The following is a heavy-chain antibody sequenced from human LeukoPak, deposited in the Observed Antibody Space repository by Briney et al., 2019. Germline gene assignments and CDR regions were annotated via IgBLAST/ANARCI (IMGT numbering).Heavy chain of an antibody. CDR1: GFTFSSYW. Sequence: GGSLRLSCTASGFTFSSYWMHWVRQAPGKGLLWVSRINTDETRTNYADSVKGRFTISRDNAKNTLYLQMDSLRAEDTAVYYCARGLLTQSTVTLGYWGQGTLVTVSS. J-gene: IGHJ4*02. CDR3: ARGLLTQSTVTLGY. V-gene: IGHV3-74*01. CDR2: INTDETRT. D-gene: IGHD4-17*01.